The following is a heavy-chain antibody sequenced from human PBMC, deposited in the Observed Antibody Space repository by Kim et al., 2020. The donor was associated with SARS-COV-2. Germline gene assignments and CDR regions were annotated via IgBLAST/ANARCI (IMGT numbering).Heavy chain of an antibody. J-gene: IGHJ4*02. CDR1: GFTVSSNY. D-gene: IGHD3-10*01. CDR2: IYSGGST. Sequence: GGSLRLSCAAPGFTVSSNYMSWVRQAPGKGLEWVSVIYSGGSTYYADSVKGRFTISRDNSKNTLYLQMNSLRAEDTAVYYCASRRGMVRGADPLDYWGQGTLVTVSS. V-gene: IGHV3-53*01. CDR3: ASRRGMVRGADPLDY.